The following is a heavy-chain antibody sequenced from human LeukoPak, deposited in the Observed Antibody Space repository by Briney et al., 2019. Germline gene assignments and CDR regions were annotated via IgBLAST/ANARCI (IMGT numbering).Heavy chain of an antibody. D-gene: IGHD2-21*02. CDR2: MNANSGNT. Sequence: ASVKVSCKASGYTFTSYDINWVRQATGQGLEWMGWMNANSGNTGYAQKFRGRVTITRNTSISTAYMELSSLRSEDTAVYYCARAQLAYCGGDCPDYYYYYMDVWGKGTTVTVSS. CDR1: GYTFTSYD. CDR3: ARAQLAYCGGDCPDYYYYYMDV. J-gene: IGHJ6*03. V-gene: IGHV1-8*03.